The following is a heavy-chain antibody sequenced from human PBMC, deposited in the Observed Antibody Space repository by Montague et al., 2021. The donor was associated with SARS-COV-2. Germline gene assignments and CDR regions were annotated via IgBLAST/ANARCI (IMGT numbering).Heavy chain of an antibody. D-gene: IGHD6-13*01. Sequence: TLSLTCTVSDGSFSSRSYYWSWIRQSAGKGLEFLGRVYITGSTNYNPSLESRVTTSIDTSKNQFSLKLSSVTAADTAVYYCARVRWGEAARGTFYYGMDVWGQGTTVTVSS. J-gene: IGHJ6*02. CDR2: VYITGST. V-gene: IGHV4-61*02. CDR3: ARVRWGEAARGTFYYGMDV. CDR1: DGSFSSRSYY.